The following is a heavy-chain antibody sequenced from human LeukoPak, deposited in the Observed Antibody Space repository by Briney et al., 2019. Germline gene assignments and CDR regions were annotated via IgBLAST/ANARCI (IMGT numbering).Heavy chain of an antibody. CDR1: GYPFWQYS. D-gene: IGHD3-10*01. Sequence: ASVKVSCKASGYPFWQYSITWVRQAPGQGLEWMGRVSPYNGNTYYSQRFQDRVTITKDTSTGTAYMDLRNLRTDDTAMYYCARNGRVRRVVKDLLEYWGQGTLVAVSS. J-gene: IGHJ4*02. V-gene: IGHV1-18*01. CDR3: ARNGRVRRVVKDLLEY. CDR2: VSPYNGNT.